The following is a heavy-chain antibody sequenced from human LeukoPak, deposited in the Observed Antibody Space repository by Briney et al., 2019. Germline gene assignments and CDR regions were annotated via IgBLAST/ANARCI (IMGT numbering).Heavy chain of an antibody. J-gene: IGHJ4*02. Sequence: SETLSLTCTVSGGSISSYYWSWIRQPPGKGLEWIGYIYYSGSTNYNPSLKSRVTISVDTSKNQFSLKLSSVTAADTAVYYCARDPGGYSGYALDYWGQGTLVTVSS. CDR3: ARDPGGYSGYALDY. D-gene: IGHD5-12*01. CDR2: IYYSGST. CDR1: GGSISSYY. V-gene: IGHV4-59*12.